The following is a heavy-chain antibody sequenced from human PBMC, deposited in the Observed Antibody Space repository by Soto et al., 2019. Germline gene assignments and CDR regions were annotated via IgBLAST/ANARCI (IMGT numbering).Heavy chain of an antibody. CDR1: GFTFNYYW. CDR2: LQTDGSHP. CDR3: ARGGDPDY. J-gene: IGHJ4*02. Sequence: EVQLVESGGGLVQPGGSLRLSCVASGFTFNYYWMHWVRQAPGKGLMWVSRLQTDGSHPDYADSVKGRFTISRDNAKNTRYLQMNTLTAEDTAVYYCARGGDPDYWGQGTLVTVSS. D-gene: IGHD2-21*02. V-gene: IGHV3-74*01.